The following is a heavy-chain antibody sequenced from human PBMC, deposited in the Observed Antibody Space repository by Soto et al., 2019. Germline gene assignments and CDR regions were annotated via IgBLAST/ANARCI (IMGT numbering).Heavy chain of an antibody. J-gene: IGHJ5*02. CDR2: IYYSGST. CDR3: ARGGAQQQLVNWFDP. CDR1: GGSISSGGYY. Sequence: SETLSLTCTVSGGSISSGGYYWSWIRQHPGKGLEWIGYIYYSGSTYYNPSLKSRVTISVDTSKNQFSLKLSSVTAADTAVYYCARGGAQQQLVNWFDPWGQGTLVTVPS. V-gene: IGHV4-31*03. D-gene: IGHD6-13*01.